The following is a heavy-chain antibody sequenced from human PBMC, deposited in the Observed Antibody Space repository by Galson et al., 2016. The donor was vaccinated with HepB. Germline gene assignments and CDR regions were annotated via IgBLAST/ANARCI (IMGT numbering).Heavy chain of an antibody. CDR2: ISSSSSTI. J-gene: IGHJ6*02. V-gene: IGHV3-48*02. Sequence: SLRLSCAASGFTFSSYSMNWVRQAPGKGLEWVSYISSSSSTIYYANSVKGRFTISRDNAKNSLYLQMNSLRDEDTAVYYCARRAVWFREPTQAYYGMDVWGQGTTVTVSS. CDR1: GFTFSSYS. D-gene: IGHD3-10*01. CDR3: ARRAVWFREPTQAYYGMDV.